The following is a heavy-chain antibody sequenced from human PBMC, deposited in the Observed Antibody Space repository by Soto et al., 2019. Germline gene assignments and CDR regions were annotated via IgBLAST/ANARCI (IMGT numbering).Heavy chain of an antibody. Sequence: QITLKESGPTLVKPTQTLTLTCTFSGFSLTGSGVGVGWIRQPPGKALEWLALIYWDDDKRYSPSLKSRLTIXTDASXXPVALTVTNMDPVDTATYYCARFLWSDTSLYYFDYWGQGTLVTVSS. CDR1: GFSLTGSGVG. V-gene: IGHV2-5*02. CDR2: IYWDDDK. J-gene: IGHJ4*02. D-gene: IGHD3-3*01. CDR3: ARFLWSDTSLYYFDY.